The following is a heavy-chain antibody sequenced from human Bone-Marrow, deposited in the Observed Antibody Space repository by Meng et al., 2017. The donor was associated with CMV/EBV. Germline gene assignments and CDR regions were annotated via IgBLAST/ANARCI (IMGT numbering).Heavy chain of an antibody. V-gene: IGHV1-46*01. J-gene: IGHJ5*02. Sequence: ASVKVSCKASGYTFTSYYMHWVRQAPGQGLEWMGIINPSGGSTSYAQKFQGRVTMTRDTSTSTVYMELSSLRSEDTAVYYCAKMAKYCSSTSCYHSGFDPWGQGTLVTVSS. CDR1: GYTFTSYY. D-gene: IGHD2-2*01. CDR3: AKMAKYCSSTSCYHSGFDP. CDR2: INPSGGST.